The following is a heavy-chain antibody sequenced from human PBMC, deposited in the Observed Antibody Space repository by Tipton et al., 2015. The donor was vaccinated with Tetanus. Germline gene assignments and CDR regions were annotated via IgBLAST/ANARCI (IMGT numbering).Heavy chain of an antibody. Sequence: SLRLSCAASGLPFSNAWMTWVRQAPGKGLEWVGRIKSEIDGGTTDYAAPAKGIFTISRDDSKNTVYLQMNSLKTEDTAVYFCTTRRNGLDVWGQGTTVTVSS. J-gene: IGHJ6*01. V-gene: IGHV3-15*01. CDR3: TTRRNGLDV. CDR2: IKSEIDGGTT. CDR1: GLPFSNAW.